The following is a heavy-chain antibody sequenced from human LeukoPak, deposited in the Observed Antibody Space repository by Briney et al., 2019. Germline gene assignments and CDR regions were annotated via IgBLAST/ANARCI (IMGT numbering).Heavy chain of an antibody. Sequence: PGGSLRLSCAASGFTFSSYGMHWVRQAPGKGLEWVSYISSSGSTIYYADSVKGRFTISRDNAKNSLYLQMNSLRAEDTAVYYCARAGYCSSTSCLDYWGQGTLVTVSS. D-gene: IGHD2-2*01. V-gene: IGHV3-48*04. J-gene: IGHJ4*02. CDR3: ARAGYCSSTSCLDY. CDR1: GFTFSSYG. CDR2: ISSSGSTI.